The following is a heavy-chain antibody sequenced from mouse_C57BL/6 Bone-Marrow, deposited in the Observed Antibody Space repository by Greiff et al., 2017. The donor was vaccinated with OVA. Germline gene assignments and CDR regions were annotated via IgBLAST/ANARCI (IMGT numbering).Heavy chain of an antibody. V-gene: IGHV14-4*01. Sequence: EVQRVESGAELVRPGASVKLSCTASGFNIKDDYMHWVKQRPEQGLEWIGWIDPENGDTEYASKFQGKATITADTSSNTAYLQLSSLTSEDTAVYYCTTGGNYAMDYWGQGTSVTVSS. CDR2: IDPENGDT. CDR1: GFNIKDDY. D-gene: IGHD1-1*02. CDR3: TTGGNYAMDY. J-gene: IGHJ4*01.